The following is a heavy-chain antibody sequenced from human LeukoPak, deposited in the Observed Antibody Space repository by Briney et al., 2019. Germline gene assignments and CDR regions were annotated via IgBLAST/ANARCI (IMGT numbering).Heavy chain of an antibody. J-gene: IGHJ6*02. Sequence: GGSLILSCAASGFTFSSYWMSWVRQAPGKGLEWVANIKQDGSEKYYVGSVKGRFTISRDNAKNSLYLQMNSLRAEDTAVYYCARDQSDILTGYYYYYGMDVWGQGTTVTVSS. V-gene: IGHV3-7*01. CDR1: GFTFSSYW. D-gene: IGHD3-9*01. CDR3: ARDQSDILTGYYYYYGMDV. CDR2: IKQDGSEK.